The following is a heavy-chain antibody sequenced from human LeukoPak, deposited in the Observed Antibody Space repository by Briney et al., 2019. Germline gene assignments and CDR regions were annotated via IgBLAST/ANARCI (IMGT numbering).Heavy chain of an antibody. Sequence: ASVKLSCTASGSTFTAYFIHWLRQAPGQGLEWRGGITTNSSNTTLAQKFNGRVLITSYTSTTTAYMELNSLTSYDTALYYCARGSLTGVDGVVPRAFVIWGQGTMVTVSS. V-gene: IGHV1-2*02. D-gene: IGHD3-3*01. CDR3: ARGSLTGVDGVVPRAFVI. CDR1: GSTFTAYF. CDR2: ITTNSSNT. J-gene: IGHJ3*02.